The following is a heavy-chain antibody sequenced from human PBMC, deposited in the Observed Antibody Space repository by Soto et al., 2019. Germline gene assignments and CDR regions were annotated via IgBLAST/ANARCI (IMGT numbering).Heavy chain of an antibody. Sequence: QVQLVQSGAEVKKPGSSVKVPCKASGGTFSSYAISWVRQAPGQGLEWMGGIIPIFGTANYAQKFQGRVTITADESTSTAYMELSSLRSEDTAVYYCARAGNSGSYYYYYYGMDVWGQGTTVTVSS. D-gene: IGHD1-26*01. CDR3: ARAGNSGSYYYYYYGMDV. V-gene: IGHV1-69*01. CDR2: IIPIFGTA. J-gene: IGHJ6*02. CDR1: GGTFSSYA.